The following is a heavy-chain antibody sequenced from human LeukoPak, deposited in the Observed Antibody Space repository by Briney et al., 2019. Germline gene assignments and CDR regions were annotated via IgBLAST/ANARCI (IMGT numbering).Heavy chain of an antibody. V-gene: IGHV1-2*02. Sequence: GASVKVSCKASGYTFTGYYMRWVRQAPGQGLEWMGWINPNSGGTNYAQKFQGRVTMTRDTSISTAYMELSRLRSDDTAVYYCALYYGSGSYYIPYFDYWGQGTLVTVSS. CDR2: INPNSGGT. CDR1: GYTFTGYY. J-gene: IGHJ4*02. CDR3: ALYYGSGSYYIPYFDY. D-gene: IGHD3-10*01.